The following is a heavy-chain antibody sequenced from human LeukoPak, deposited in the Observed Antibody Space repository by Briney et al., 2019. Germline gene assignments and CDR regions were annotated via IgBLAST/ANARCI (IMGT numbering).Heavy chain of an antibody. CDR1: GFSFSSYA. CDR2: IIAIGGST. Sequence: PGGSLRLSCAPSGFSFSSYAMSLVRQAPGKWLELVSAIIAIGGSTYYADAVKGRFTISRDNSKNTLYLQMNSLRAEDTAVYYCATDRGWRTSGYYLYYFEYWGQGTLVTFSS. J-gene: IGHJ4*02. V-gene: IGHV3-23*01. CDR3: ATDRGWRTSGYYLYYFEY. D-gene: IGHD3-3*01.